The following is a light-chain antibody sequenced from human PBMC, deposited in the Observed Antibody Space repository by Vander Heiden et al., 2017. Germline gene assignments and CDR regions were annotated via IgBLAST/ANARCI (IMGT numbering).Light chain of an antibody. J-gene: IGKJ2*01. CDR2: WAA. Sequence: IVLTQSPGSLSLSLGERATVNCKCSQTVLNSANNKNYLAWFQHKPGQPPKLLLYWAATRESGVPDRFSGGGSGTDFTLTISGLQLEDVVGYYWQQYVGAETLGQGTEVEIK. CDR3: QQYVGAET. V-gene: IGKV4-1*01. CDR1: QTVLNSANNKNY.